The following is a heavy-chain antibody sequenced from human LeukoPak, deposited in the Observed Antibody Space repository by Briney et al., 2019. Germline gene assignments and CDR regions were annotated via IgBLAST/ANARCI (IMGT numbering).Heavy chain of an antibody. CDR2: IYYNGST. CDR3: ARGAGGTAMVTY. V-gene: IGHV4-59*01. D-gene: IGHD5-18*01. Sequence: PSETLSLTCTVSGGSISSYYWSWIRQPPGKGLEWIGYIYYNGSTNYNPSLKTRLTISVHTPKRHFSLTLSSVPAADTAVYHCARGAGGTAMVTYWGQGTLVTVFS. J-gene: IGHJ4*02. CDR1: GGSISSYY.